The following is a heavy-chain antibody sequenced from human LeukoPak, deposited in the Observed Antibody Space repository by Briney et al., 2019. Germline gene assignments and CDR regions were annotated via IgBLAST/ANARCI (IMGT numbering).Heavy chain of an antibody. Sequence: GGSLRLSCAASGFTFSSYGMHWVRQAPGKGLEWVAVIWYDGSNKYYADSVKGRFTISRDNSKNTLYLQMNSLRAEDTAVYYCAGDIVVVPAAIPIFLDYYYGMDVWGQGTTVTVSS. D-gene: IGHD2-2*02. CDR3: AGDIVVVPAAIPIFLDYYYGMDV. CDR2: IWYDGSNK. J-gene: IGHJ6*02. V-gene: IGHV3-33*08. CDR1: GFTFSSYG.